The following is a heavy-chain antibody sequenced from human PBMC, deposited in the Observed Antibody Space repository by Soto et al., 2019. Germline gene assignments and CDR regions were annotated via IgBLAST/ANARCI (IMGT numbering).Heavy chain of an antibody. Sequence: GGSLRLSCAACGFTFSSYGMHGVRQAPGKGLEWVAVISYDGSNKYYADSVKGRFTISRDNSKNTLYLQMNSLRAEDTAVYYCAKEAGITIFGVVIPMDVWGQGTTVTVSS. J-gene: IGHJ6*02. D-gene: IGHD3-3*01. CDR3: AKEAGITIFGVVIPMDV. V-gene: IGHV3-30*18. CDR2: ISYDGSNK. CDR1: GFTFSSYG.